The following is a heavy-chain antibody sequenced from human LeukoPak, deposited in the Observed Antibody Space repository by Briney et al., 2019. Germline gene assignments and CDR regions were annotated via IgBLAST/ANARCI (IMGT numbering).Heavy chain of an antibody. V-gene: IGHV4-59*01. CDR3: ARDVGYGDYAWAN. CDR1: GGSISSYY. CDR2: IYYSGST. J-gene: IGHJ4*02. Sequence: SETLSLTCTVSGGSISSYYWSWIRQPPGKGLEWIGYIYYSGSTNYNPSLKSRVTISVDTSKNQFSLKLSSVTAADTAVYYCARDVGYGDYAWANWDQGTLVTVSS. D-gene: IGHD4-17*01.